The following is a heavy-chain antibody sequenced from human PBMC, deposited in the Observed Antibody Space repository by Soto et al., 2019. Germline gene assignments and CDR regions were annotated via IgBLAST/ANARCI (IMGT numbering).Heavy chain of an antibody. Sequence: PSETLSLTCTVSGGSISSHYWSWIRQPPGKGLEWIGYIYYSGSTNYNPSLKSRVTISVDTSKNQFSLKLSSVTAADTAVYYCARADIVVVPAAMGGFRNYYYGMDVWGQGTTVTVSS. J-gene: IGHJ6*02. CDR1: GGSISSHY. V-gene: IGHV4-59*11. CDR3: ARADIVVVPAAMGGFRNYYYGMDV. CDR2: IYYSGST. D-gene: IGHD2-2*01.